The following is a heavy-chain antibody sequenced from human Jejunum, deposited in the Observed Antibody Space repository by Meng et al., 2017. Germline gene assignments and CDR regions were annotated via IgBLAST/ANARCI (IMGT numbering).Heavy chain of an antibody. J-gene: IGHJ4*02. Sequence: QVQLQESGPGLVRPSETLSLTCTVSGGSVSSGFYYWSWIRQPPGKGLEWIGYISDSGTTNYNPSLKSRVTMSVDTSKNHFSLKLTSVTAADTAVYFCARDSGTYPTYFDYWGQGTLVTGSS. CDR2: ISDSGTT. CDR1: GGSVSSGFYY. V-gene: IGHV4-61*03. CDR3: ARDSGTYPTYFDY.